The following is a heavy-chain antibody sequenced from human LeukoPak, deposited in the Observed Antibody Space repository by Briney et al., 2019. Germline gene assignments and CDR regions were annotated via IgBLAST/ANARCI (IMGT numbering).Heavy chain of an antibody. CDR2: IGTASDT. J-gene: IGHJ6*03. D-gene: IGHD1-1*01. CDR3: ARGPPRGKYYYMDV. Sequence: GSLRLSFAASGFPFSSFDMHWVRPPTGQGLEWVSTIGTASDTYYPGSVEGRFTLSRDNAKNSLYLQMNSLTAGDTAVYYCARGPPRGKYYYMDVWGKGTTVTVSS. V-gene: IGHV3-13*01. CDR1: GFPFSSFD.